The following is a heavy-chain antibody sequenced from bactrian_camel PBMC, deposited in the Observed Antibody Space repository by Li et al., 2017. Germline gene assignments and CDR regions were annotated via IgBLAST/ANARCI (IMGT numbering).Heavy chain of an antibody. V-gene: IGHV3S1*01. CDR3: AKRGGSLYEYNY. J-gene: IGHJ4*01. D-gene: IGHD6*01. Sequence: HVQLVESGGGLVQPGGSLRLSCAASGFRFSDYAITWVRQAPGKGLQWVSGIYMSGGSTYYADSVKGRFTIYRDNAKNTLYLQLNSQKTEDTAMYYCAKRGGSLYEYNYWGQGTQVTVS. CDR2: IYMSGGST. CDR1: GFRFSDYA.